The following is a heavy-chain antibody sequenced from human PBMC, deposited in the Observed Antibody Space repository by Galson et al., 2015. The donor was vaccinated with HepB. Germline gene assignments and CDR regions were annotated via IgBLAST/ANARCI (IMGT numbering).Heavy chain of an antibody. J-gene: IGHJ4*02. Sequence: SVKVSCKASGYTFTSYYMHWVRQAPGQGLEWMGRIIPILGIANYAQKFQGRVTITADKSTSTAYMELSSLRSEDTAVYYCARALKGSGYINWGQGTLVTVSS. CDR3: ARALKGSGYIN. V-gene: IGHV1-69*04. CDR1: GYTFTSYY. CDR2: IIPILGIA. D-gene: IGHD3-22*01.